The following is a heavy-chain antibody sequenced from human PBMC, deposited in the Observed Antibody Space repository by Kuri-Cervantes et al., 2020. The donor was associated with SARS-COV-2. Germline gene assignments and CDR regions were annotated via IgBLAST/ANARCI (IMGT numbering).Heavy chain of an antibody. CDR1: GGSISSYY. V-gene: IGHV4-59*12. J-gene: IGHJ4*02. CDR3: ARGSESPPFDY. CDR2: IYYSGST. Sequence: SETLSLTCTVSGGSISSYYWSWIRQPPGQGLEWLGYIYYSGSTKYNPSLESRVTISLDTSRNQFSLKLSSATAADTAVYYCARGSESPPFDYWGQGTLVTVSS. D-gene: IGHD2/OR15-2a*01.